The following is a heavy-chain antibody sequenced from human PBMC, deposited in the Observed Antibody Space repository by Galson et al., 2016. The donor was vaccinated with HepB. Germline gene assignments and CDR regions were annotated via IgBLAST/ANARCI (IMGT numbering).Heavy chain of an antibody. CDR2: IWFDGSSK. CDR3: ATEDLSSPGNGALDI. J-gene: IGHJ3*02. V-gene: IGHV3-33*01. Sequence: RQAPGEGLEWVAMIWFDGSSKHHSDSVRGRFTISRDNSKNTLYLEMNSLRAEDTAVYYCATEDLSSPGNGALDIWGQGAMVTVSS. D-gene: IGHD6-13*01.